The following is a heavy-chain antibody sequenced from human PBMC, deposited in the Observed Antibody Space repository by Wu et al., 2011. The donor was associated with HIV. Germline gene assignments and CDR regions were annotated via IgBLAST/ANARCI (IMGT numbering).Heavy chain of an antibody. D-gene: IGHD3-9*01. CDR3: ARDPGPYDILTGYYLDY. CDR2: INPNSGGS. Sequence: KVSCKASGYTFTGYYMHWVRQAPGQGLEWMGWINPNSGGSNYAQKFQGRVTMTRDTSISTAYMELNRLRSDDTAVYYCARDPGPYDILTGYYLDYWGQGTLVTVSS. J-gene: IGHJ4*02. CDR1: GYTFTGYY. V-gene: IGHV1-2*02.